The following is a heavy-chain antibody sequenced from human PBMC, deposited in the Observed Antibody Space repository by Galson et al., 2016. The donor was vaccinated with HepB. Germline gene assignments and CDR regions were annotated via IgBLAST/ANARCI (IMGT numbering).Heavy chain of an antibody. J-gene: IGHJ5*02. D-gene: IGHD6-19*01. CDR1: GFTFSSYT. CDR3: ARMIPLYSSGWYVRGDGWFDP. CDR2: ISSNGATI. V-gene: IGHV3-48*01. Sequence: SLRLSCAASGFTFSSYTMNWVRQAPGKGLEWVSYISSNGATIYYADSVKGRFTLTRDNAKNSLYLQMNNLRGEDTAVYYCARMIPLYSSGWYVRGDGWFDPWGQGTLVTVSS.